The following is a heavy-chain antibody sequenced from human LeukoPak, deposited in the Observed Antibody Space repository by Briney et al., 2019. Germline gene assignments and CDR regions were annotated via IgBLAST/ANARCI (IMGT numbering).Heavy chain of an antibody. Sequence: GGSLRLSCAASGFTFSSYAMSWVRQAPGKGLEWVSGISGSGGNTYYADSVKGRFTISRDNFKNMVYLQMNSLRAEDTAVYYCAKASGVVINWFDPWGQGTLVTASS. CDR3: AKASGVVINWFDP. J-gene: IGHJ5*02. CDR1: GFTFSSYA. V-gene: IGHV3-23*01. CDR2: ISGSGGNT. D-gene: IGHD3-22*01.